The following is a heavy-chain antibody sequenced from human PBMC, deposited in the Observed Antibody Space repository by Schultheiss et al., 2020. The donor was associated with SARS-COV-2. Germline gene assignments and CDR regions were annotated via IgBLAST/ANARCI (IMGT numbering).Heavy chain of an antibody. CDR1: GGTFSSYA. V-gene: IGHV1-69*13. J-gene: IGHJ4*02. D-gene: IGHD3-3*01. Sequence: SVKVSCKASGGTFSSYAISWVRQAPGQGLEWMGGIIPIFGTANYAQKFQGRVTITADESTSTAYMELSSLRSEDTAVYYCASGGAIFGVVITYFDYWGQGTLVTVSS. CDR3: ASGGAIFGVVITYFDY. CDR2: IIPIFGTA.